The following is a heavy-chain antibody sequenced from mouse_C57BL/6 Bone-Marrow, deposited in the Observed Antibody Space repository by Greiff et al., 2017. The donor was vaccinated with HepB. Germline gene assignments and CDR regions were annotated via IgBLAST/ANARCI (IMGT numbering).Heavy chain of an antibody. CDR2: IRLKSDNYAT. J-gene: IGHJ3*01. CDR3: TGLFRTWFAY. D-gene: IGHD1-1*02. Sequence: EVMLVESGGGLVQPGGSMKLSCVASGFTFSNYWMNWVRQSPEKGLEWVAQIRLKSDNYATHYAESVKGRFTISRDDSKSSVYLQMNNLRAEDTGIYYCTGLFRTWFAYWGQGTLVTVSA. V-gene: IGHV6-3*01. CDR1: GFTFSNYW.